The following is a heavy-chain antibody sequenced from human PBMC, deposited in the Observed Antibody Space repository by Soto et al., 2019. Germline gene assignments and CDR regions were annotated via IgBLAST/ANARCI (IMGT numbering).Heavy chain of an antibody. J-gene: IGHJ5*02. CDR1: GGTFISYT. Sequence: SVKVSCKASGGTFISYTISWVRQAPGQGLEWMGRIIPILGIANYAQKFQGRVTITADKSTSTAYMELSSLRPDDTAVYYCTKPRSSLQWPPFDPWGHGTQVTVSS. CDR2: IIPILGIA. D-gene: IGHD6-19*01. CDR3: TKPRSSLQWPPFDP. V-gene: IGHV1-69*02.